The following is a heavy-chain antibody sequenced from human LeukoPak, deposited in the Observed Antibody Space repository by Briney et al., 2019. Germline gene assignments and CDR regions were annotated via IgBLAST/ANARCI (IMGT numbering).Heavy chain of an antibody. J-gene: IGHJ4*02. CDR2: IIPIFGTA. Sequence: SVKVSCKASGGTFSSCAISWVRQAPGQGREWMGRIIPIFGTANYAQKFQGRVTITTDESTSTAYMELSSLRSEDTAVYYCASGYCSGGSCYSPNDYQGQGTLVTVSS. CDR1: GGTFSSCA. CDR3: ASGYCSGGSCYSPNDY. D-gene: IGHD2-15*01. V-gene: IGHV1-69*05.